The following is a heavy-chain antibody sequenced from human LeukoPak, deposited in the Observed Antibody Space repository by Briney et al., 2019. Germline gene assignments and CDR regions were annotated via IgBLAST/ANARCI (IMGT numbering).Heavy chain of an antibody. CDR2: IITILGTA. J-gene: IGHJ1*01. CDR1: GGTFSNYA. CDR3: ARRQINYDSSGYYYGYFQH. V-gene: IGHV1-69*05. Sequence: SVKVSCXASGGTFSNYAISWVRQARGQGLEWMEGIITILGTANYAQTFQGRVTITTDESTRTTYMELSSLRSEDTAVYYCARRQINYDSSGYYYGYFQHWGQGTLVTVSS. D-gene: IGHD3-22*01.